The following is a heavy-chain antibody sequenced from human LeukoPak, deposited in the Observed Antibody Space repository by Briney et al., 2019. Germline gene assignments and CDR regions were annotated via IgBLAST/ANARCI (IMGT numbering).Heavy chain of an antibody. J-gene: IGHJ2*01. CDR1: GVSFRGYY. D-gene: IGHD3-10*01. Sequence: SETLSLTCAVYGVSFRGYYLSWIHQPPAKGLNGIGGINHSGSTNYNPSLNSRVTISAATSKNQSSLKLSYVTAAYTPVYFFASPREDGSGSYLPWYFDLWGRGTLVTVSS. V-gene: IGHV4-34*01. CDR3: ASPREDGSGSYLPWYFDL. CDR2: INHSGST.